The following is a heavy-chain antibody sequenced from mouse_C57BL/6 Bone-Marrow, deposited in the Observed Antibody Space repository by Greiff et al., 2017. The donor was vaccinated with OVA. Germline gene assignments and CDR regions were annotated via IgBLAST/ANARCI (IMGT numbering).Heavy chain of an antibody. Sequence: VQLQHPGAELVMPGASVKLSCTASGYTFTSYWLHWVKQRPGQGLEWIGEIDPSDSYTNYNQKFKGKSTLTVDKSSSTAYMQLSSLTSEDSAVYYCAREDLFDWYFDVWGTGTTVTVSS. V-gene: IGHV1-69*01. J-gene: IGHJ1*03. CDR3: AREDLFDWYFDV. CDR2: IDPSDSYT. CDR1: GYTFTSYW.